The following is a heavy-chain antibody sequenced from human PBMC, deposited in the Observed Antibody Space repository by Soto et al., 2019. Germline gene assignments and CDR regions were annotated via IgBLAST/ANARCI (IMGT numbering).Heavy chain of an antibody. Sequence: QVQLVQSGAEVRKPGASVNISCRASGFSFSDNLINWVRQAPGQSLEWMGWITPVNGNTRYSRTFQGRVTIARHSSASIAYVEVSDPTAEDTAVYYCARDILSVGPRANDAFDVWGQGTMVTVSS. V-gene: IGHV1-3*01. D-gene: IGHD2-8*02. CDR1: GFSFSDNL. J-gene: IGHJ3*01. CDR3: ARDILSVGPRANDAFDV. CDR2: ITPVNGNT.